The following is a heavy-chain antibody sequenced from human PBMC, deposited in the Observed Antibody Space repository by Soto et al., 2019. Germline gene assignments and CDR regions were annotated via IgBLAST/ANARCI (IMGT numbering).Heavy chain of an antibody. CDR1: GYTFTSYG. J-gene: IGHJ5*02. V-gene: IGHV1-18*01. CDR3: ARVLPSFDP. CDR2: INAYNGNT. Sequence: QVQLVQSGAEVKKPGASVKVSCKASGYTFTSYGISWVRQAPGQGLEWMGWINAYNGNTNYAQKLQGRVTMTTDTSTRTAYMERRSVRSDATAVYYRARVLPSFDPWGEGTLVTVSS.